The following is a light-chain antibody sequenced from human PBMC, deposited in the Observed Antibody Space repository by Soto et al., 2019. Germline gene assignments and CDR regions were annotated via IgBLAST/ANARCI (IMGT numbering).Light chain of an antibody. J-gene: IGLJ2*01. CDR2: HVS. Sequence: QSVLTQPASVSGSPGQSITMSCTGTSSDVGAYDYVSWYQQHPGKVPKVMIYHVSNRPSGVSNRFSGSKSGNTASLTISGLKAEDEADYYCSSYTITSTVIFGGGTKVTVL. CDR3: SSYTITSTVI. CDR1: SSDVGAYDY. V-gene: IGLV2-14*01.